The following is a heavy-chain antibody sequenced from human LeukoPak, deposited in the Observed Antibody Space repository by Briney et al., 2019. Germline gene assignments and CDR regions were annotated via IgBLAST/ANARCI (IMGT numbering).Heavy chain of an antibody. Sequence: PGGSLRLSCAASGFTVSSSYISWVRQAPGKGLEWVSVIYSGGSTYYADSVTGRFTISRDNSKNTLYLQMNSLRAEDTAVYYCATEGQYYDSSGYPTWTFDSWGQGTLVTVSS. CDR3: ATEGQYYDSSGYPTWTFDS. CDR2: IYSGGST. D-gene: IGHD3-22*01. J-gene: IGHJ4*02. CDR1: GFTVSSSY. V-gene: IGHV3-66*02.